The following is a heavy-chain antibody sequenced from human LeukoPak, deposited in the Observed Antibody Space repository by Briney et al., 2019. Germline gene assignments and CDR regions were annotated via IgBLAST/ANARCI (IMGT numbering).Heavy chain of an antibody. Sequence: ASVKVSCKASGGTFSSYAISWVRQAPGQGLEWMGRIIPILGIAIYAQKFQGRVTMTEDTSTDTAYMELSSLRSEDTAVYYCATHLFEYFDYWGQGTLVTVSS. CDR1: GGTFSSYA. D-gene: IGHD3-9*01. V-gene: IGHV1-69*04. J-gene: IGHJ4*02. CDR3: ATHLFEYFDY. CDR2: IIPILGIA.